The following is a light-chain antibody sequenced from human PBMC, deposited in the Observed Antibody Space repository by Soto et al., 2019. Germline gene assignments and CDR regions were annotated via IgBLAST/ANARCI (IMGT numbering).Light chain of an antibody. CDR3: AVWDDSLSGRL. CDR2: RND. Sequence: QSVLTQPPSASGTPGQRVTISCSGSKSNVGSSYVYWYQHLPGAAPKLLIYRNDQRPSRVPDRFSGSKSGTSASLAISGLRSEDEADYFCAVWDDSLSGRLFGGGTKLTVL. CDR1: KSNVGSSY. J-gene: IGLJ3*02. V-gene: IGLV1-47*01.